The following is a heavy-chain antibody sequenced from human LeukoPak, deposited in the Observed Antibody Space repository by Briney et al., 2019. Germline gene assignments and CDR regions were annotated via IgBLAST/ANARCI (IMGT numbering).Heavy chain of an antibody. CDR3: AIGNIVVVTASYWYFDL. Sequence: GASVKLSCKASGGTFSSYAISWVRMAPGQGLEWMGRIIPILGIANYAQKFQGRSTITADKSTSTAYMELSSLRSEDTAVYYCAIGNIVVVTASYWYFDLWGRGPLVTVSS. D-gene: IGHD2-21*02. CDR1: GGTFSSYA. J-gene: IGHJ2*01. V-gene: IGHV1-69*04. CDR2: IIPILGIA.